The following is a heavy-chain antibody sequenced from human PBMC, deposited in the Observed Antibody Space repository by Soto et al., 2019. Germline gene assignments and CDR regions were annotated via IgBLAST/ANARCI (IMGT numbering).Heavy chain of an antibody. CDR3: AKDAITRVRGVMSPFDY. D-gene: IGHD3-10*01. CDR2: ISGSGGST. V-gene: IGHV3-23*01. CDR1: GFTFSSYA. Sequence: EVQLLESGGGLVQPGGSLRLSCAASGFTFSSYAMSWVRQAPGKGLEWVSAISGSGGSTYYADSVKGRFTISRDNSKNTLYLQMNSLRAEDTAVYYCAKDAITRVRGVMSPFDYWGQGTLVTVSS. J-gene: IGHJ4*02.